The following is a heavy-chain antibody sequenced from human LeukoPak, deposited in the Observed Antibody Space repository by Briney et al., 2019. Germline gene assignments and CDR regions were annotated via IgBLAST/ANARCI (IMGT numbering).Heavy chain of an antibody. V-gene: IGHV3-7*01. CDR1: GFTFSSYW. CDR2: IKRDGSEK. CDR3: ARERRWLDYYYYGMDV. D-gene: IGHD6-19*01. J-gene: IGHJ6*02. Sequence: GGSLRLSCAASGFTFSSYWMSWVRQAPGKGLEWVANIKRDGSEKYYVDSVKGRFTISRDNAKNSLYLQMNSLRAEDTAVYYCARERRWLDYYYYGMDVWGQGTTVTVSS.